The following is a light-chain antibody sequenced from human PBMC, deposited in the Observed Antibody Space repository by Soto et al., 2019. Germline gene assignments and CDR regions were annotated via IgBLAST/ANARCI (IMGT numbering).Light chain of an antibody. V-gene: IGKV3-11*01. CDR2: NAF. CDR3: QQRANWPLT. J-gene: IGKJ4*01. Sequence: IVLAQSPTNPVLAPGEKTTPFCRANYSIGSSLVWYRQKPGQSPSLLIFNAFNRATGIPARFRGSGSGTDFTLTISSLEPEDFVVYYCQQRANWPLTFGGGTKVDIK. CDR1: YSIGSS.